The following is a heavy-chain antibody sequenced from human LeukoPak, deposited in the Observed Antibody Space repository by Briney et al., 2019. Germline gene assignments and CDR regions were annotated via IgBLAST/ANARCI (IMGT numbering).Heavy chain of an antibody. V-gene: IGHV4-38-2*01. CDR3: ARVPAKAPKYSIRLYYFDG. J-gene: IGHJ4*02. CDR1: GFSHSCGHY. CDR2: IYHSGST. D-gene: IGHD6-6*01. Sequence: PSETLSLTCAVSGFSHSCGHYWAPIRQPPGKGLEWIGSIYHSGSTYYNPSLKSRVTISVDTSNNQFSLKLSSVTSADAAVYYVARVPAKAPKYSIRLYYFDGWGEGTLVTVSS.